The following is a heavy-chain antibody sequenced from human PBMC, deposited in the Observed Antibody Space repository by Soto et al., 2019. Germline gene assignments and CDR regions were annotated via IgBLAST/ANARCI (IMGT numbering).Heavy chain of an antibody. Sequence: QLQLQESGSGLLKPSQTLSLTCAVSGGSISSGGYSWSWIRQPPGKGLEWIAYIYHSGSTYYNPSLQSRVAVSEGRTKNQVSLKLSSVAAAVTAAIKPVRFLELLSFFFYYYYGMDVWGQGTTVTVSS. CDR3: VRFLELLSFFFYYYYGMDV. V-gene: IGHV4-30-2*01. D-gene: IGHD3-3*01. CDR2: IYHSGST. CDR1: GGSISSGGYS. J-gene: IGHJ6*02.